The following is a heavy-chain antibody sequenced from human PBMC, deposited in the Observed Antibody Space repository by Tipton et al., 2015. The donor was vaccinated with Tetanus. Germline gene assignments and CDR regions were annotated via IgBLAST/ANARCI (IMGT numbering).Heavy chain of an antibody. Sequence: SLRLSCAASGFTFSSYWMHWVRQAPGKGLVWVSRIKTDGSATIYADSVKGRFTISRDHVKNSLYLQMNSLRAEDTALYYCARDSDGQWLVPVIGYWGQGTLVSVSS. CDR3: ARDSDGQWLVPVIGY. CDR2: IKTDGSAT. V-gene: IGHV3-74*01. CDR1: GFTFSSYW. D-gene: IGHD6-19*01. J-gene: IGHJ4*02.